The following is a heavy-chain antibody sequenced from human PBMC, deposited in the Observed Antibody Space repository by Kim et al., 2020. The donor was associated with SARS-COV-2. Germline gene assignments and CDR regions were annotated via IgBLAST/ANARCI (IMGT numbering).Heavy chain of an antibody. V-gene: IGHV4-39*01. CDR2: IYYSGTT. CDR3: ARARGYNYVFY. CDR1: GGSISTSSYY. D-gene: IGHD5-12*01. J-gene: IGHJ4*02. Sequence: SETLSLTCTVSGGSISTSSYYWGWIRQPPGKGREWIGRIYYSGTTYYNPSIKSRVTITADTSRNQFSLKLTSVTATDTAVYYCARARGYNYVFYWGQGVLVTVSS.